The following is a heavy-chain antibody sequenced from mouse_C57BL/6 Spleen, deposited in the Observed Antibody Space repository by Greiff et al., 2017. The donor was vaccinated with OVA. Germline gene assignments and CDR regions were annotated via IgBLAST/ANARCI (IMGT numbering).Heavy chain of an antibody. CDR2: ISGGGGNT. CDR1: GFTFSSYT. D-gene: IGHD1-1*01. V-gene: IGHV5-9*01. Sequence: DVKLVESGGGLVKPGGSLKLSCAASGFTFSSYTMSWVRQTPEKRLEWVATISGGGGNTYYPDSVKGRFTISRDNAKNTLYLQMSSLRSEDTALYYCASQSSHDYLDYWGQGTTLTVSS. J-gene: IGHJ2*01. CDR3: ASQSSHDYLDY.